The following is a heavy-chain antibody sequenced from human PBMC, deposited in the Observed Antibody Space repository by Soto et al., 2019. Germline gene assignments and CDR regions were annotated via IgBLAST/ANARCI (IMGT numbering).Heavy chain of an antibody. J-gene: IGHJ4*02. D-gene: IGHD6-6*01. CDR2: IKQDGSEK. CDR3: ARDLGKYSSSSDY. CDR1: GFTFSSYW. Sequence: EVQLVESGGGLVQPGGSLRLSCAASGFTFSSYWMSWVRQAPGKGLEWVANIKQDGSEKYYVDSVKGRFTISRDNAKNSLYLQMNSLRAEDMAVYYCARDLGKYSSSSDYWGQGTLVTVSS. V-gene: IGHV3-7*05.